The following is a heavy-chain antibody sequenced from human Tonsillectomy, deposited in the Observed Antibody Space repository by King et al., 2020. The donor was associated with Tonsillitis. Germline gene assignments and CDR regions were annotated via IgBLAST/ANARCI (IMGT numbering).Heavy chain of an antibody. CDR1: RGSISSYY. J-gene: IGHJ6*02. CDR3: AKSGGSGTYAYYSGMDV. CDR2: IYYTGST. Sequence: QLQESGPGLVKPSETLSLTCTVSRGSISSYYWSWLRQPPGKGLEWIAYIYYTGSTNYNPSLKSRVTISLDTSKNQFSLKLSSVTAADTAVYYCAKSGGSGTYAYYSGMDVWGPGTTVTVSS. V-gene: IGHV4-59*01. D-gene: IGHD3-10*01.